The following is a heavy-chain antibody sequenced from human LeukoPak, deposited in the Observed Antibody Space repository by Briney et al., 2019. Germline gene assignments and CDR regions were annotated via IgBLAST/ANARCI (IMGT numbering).Heavy chain of an antibody. CDR3: ARGSYFDY. CDR2: ISTYNGNT. V-gene: IGHV1-18*04. CDR1: GYSFTDYW. J-gene: IGHJ4*02. Sequence: GESLKISCKGSGYSFTDYWIGWVRQAPGQGLEWMGWISTYNGNTNYAQKLQGRVTMTTDTSTSTAYMELRSMRSDDTAAYYCARGSYFDYWGQGTLVTVSS.